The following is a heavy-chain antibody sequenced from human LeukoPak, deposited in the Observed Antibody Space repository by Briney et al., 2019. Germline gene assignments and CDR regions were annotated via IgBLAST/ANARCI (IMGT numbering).Heavy chain of an antibody. D-gene: IGHD1-26*01. V-gene: IGHV3-43D*03. J-gene: IGHJ4*02. CDR1: GFTFNDHA. CDR3: AKAIGSSATLTIDF. Sequence: GGSLRLSCAASGFTFNDHAMHWVRQAPGKGLEWVSLVTWDGFSTTYAVSVKGRFTIYRDNPKNYLYLQMNSLRVEDTGVYYCAKAIGSSATLTIDFWGQGTLVTVSS. CDR2: VTWDGFST.